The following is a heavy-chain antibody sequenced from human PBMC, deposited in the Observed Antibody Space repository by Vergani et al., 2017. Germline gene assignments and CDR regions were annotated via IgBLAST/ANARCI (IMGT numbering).Heavy chain of an antibody. D-gene: IGHD4-17*01. CDR2: IIPIFGTA. Sequence: QVQLVQSGAEVKKPGSSVKVSCKASGGTFSSYAISWVRQAPGQGLEWMGGIIPIFGTANYAQKFQGRVTITADESTSTAYMELSSLRSEDTAVYYCARDRGASTVTTDWGAFDIWGQGTMVTVSS. CDR1: GGTFSSYA. J-gene: IGHJ3*02. CDR3: ARDRGASTVTTDWGAFDI. V-gene: IGHV1-69*01.